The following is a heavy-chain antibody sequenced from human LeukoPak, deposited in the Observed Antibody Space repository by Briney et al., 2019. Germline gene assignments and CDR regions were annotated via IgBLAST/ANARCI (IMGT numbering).Heavy chain of an antibody. Sequence: PGGSLRLSCTASGFSFSNYWMSWVRQAPGKGLEWVASIKQDESEKYYVDSVKGRFTTSRDNAKSSLYLQMNALRGEDTAVYYCARGGGLDVWGQGATVTVSS. J-gene: IGHJ6*02. D-gene: IGHD3-16*01. V-gene: IGHV3-7*03. CDR3: ARGGGLDV. CDR1: GFSFSNYW. CDR2: IKQDESEK.